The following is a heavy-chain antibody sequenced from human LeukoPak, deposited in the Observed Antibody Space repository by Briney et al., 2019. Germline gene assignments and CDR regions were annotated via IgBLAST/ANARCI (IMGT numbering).Heavy chain of an antibody. CDR2: ISSSSRTI. CDR3: AKSKGIAAARPFDY. CDR1: GFTFSSYS. V-gene: IGHV3-48*01. J-gene: IGHJ4*02. D-gene: IGHD6-13*01. Sequence: QTGGSLRLSCAASGFTFSSYSMNWVRQAPGKGLEWVSYISSSSRTIYYADSVEGRFTISRDNAKNSLYLQMNSLRAEDTAVYYCAKSKGIAAARPFDYWGQGTLVTVSS.